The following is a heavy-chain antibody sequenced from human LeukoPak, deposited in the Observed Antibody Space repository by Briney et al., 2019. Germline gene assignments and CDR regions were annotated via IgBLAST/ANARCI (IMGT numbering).Heavy chain of an antibody. V-gene: IGHV4-34*01. J-gene: IGHJ2*01. CDR3: ARARADYDILTGYYTNWYFDL. CDR1: GGSFSGYS. D-gene: IGHD3-9*01. Sequence: SETLSLTCAIYGGSFSGYSWTWIRQPPGKGLEWIGEISHFGSTKYIPSLESRVSLSLDTSKNQFSLKLSSVTAADTAVYYCARARADYDILTGYYTNWYFDLWGRGTLVTVSS. CDR2: ISHFGST.